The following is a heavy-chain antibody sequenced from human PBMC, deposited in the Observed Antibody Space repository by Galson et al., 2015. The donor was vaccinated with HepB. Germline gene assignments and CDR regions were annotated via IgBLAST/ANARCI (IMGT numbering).Heavy chain of an antibody. CDR3: ARDGGATGAPLTDDAFDI. V-gene: IGHV3-7*03. J-gene: IGHJ3*02. CDR1: GFTFSSYW. Sequence: SLRLSCAASGFTFSSYWMSWVRQAPGKGLEWVANIKQDGSEKYYVDSVKGRFTISRDNAKNSLYLQMNSLRAEDTAVYYCARDGGATGAPLTDDAFDIWGQGTMVTVSS. D-gene: IGHD3-16*01. CDR2: IKQDGSEK.